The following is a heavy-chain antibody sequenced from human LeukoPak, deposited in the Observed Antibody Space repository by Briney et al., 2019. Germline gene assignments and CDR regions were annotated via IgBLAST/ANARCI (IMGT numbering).Heavy chain of an antibody. Sequence: GGSLRLSCAASGFTFSSYAMHWVRQAPGKGLEWVAVISYDGSNKYYADSVKGRFTISRDNSKNTLYLQMNSLRAEDTAVYYCAKDPGYYDSSGCYDYWGQGTLVTVSS. V-gene: IGHV3-30-3*01. CDR2: ISYDGSNK. CDR3: AKDPGYYDSSGCYDY. CDR1: GFTFSSYA. J-gene: IGHJ4*02. D-gene: IGHD3-22*01.